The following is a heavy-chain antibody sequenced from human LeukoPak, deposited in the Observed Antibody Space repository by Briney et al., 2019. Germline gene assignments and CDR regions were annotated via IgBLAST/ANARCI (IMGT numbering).Heavy chain of an antibody. CDR1: GFTFSSYG. CDR3: AKSPLYYYGSGSTYFDY. CDR2: IRYDGSNK. V-gene: IGHV3-30*02. D-gene: IGHD3-10*01. J-gene: IGHJ4*02. Sequence: PGGSLRLSCAVSGFTFSSYGMHWVRQAPGKGLEWVAFIRYDGSNKYYADSVKGRFTISRDNSKNTLYLQMNSLRAEDTAVYYCAKSPLYYYGSGSTYFDYWGQGTLVTVSS.